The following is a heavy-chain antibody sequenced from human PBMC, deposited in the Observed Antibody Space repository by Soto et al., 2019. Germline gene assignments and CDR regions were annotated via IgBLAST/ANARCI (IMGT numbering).Heavy chain of an antibody. V-gene: IGHV4-59*01. Sequence: ETLSLTCSVSGGSISGSYWSWIRQSPGKGLEWLGYVYYTGSTNYSPSLRSRVSISVDTSKNEFSLRLSSVTAADTAVYFCARSVAVPGAHIDYWGQGTQVPVS. CDR2: VYYTGST. CDR1: GGSISGSY. J-gene: IGHJ4*02. D-gene: IGHD6-19*01. CDR3: ARSVAVPGAHIDY.